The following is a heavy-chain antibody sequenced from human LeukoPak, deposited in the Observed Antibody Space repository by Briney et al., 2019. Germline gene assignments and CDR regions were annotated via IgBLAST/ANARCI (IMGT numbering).Heavy chain of an antibody. CDR2: IYYSGST. D-gene: IGHD3-10*01. CDR3: ARESRARAFDI. Sequence: NSSETLSLTCTVSGGSISSSSYYWGWIRQPPGKGLEWIGSIYYSGSTYYNPSLKSRVTISVDTSKNQFSLKLSSVTAADTAVYYCARESRARAFDIWGQGTMVTVSS. V-gene: IGHV4-39*02. J-gene: IGHJ3*02. CDR1: GGSISSSSYY.